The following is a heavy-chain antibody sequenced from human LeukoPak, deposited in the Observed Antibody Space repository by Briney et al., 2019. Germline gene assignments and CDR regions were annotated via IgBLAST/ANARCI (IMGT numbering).Heavy chain of an antibody. D-gene: IGHD1-26*01. CDR1: GFTFNTYS. Sequence: GGSLRLSCAASGFTFNTYSMNWVRQAPGKGLEWVSYISSSGSTIYYADSVKGRFTISRDNAKNSLYLQMNSLRAEDTAVYYCARAQWELYYMDVWGKGTTVTVSS. J-gene: IGHJ6*03. CDR2: ISSSGSTI. CDR3: ARAQWELYYMDV. V-gene: IGHV3-48*04.